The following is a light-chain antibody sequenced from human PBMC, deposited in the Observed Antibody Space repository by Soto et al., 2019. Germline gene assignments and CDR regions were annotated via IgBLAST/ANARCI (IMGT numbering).Light chain of an antibody. CDR1: SSDVGGYKY. CDR3: ASYTGSSTSVI. V-gene: IGLV2-14*01. Sequence: QSALTQPAAVSGSPGQSVTISCTGTSSDVGGYKYVSWYQQHPDKAPKRIIFEVSNRPSGISIRFSGSKSGNTASLTISGLQAEDDADYYCASYTGSSTSVIFGRGTQLTVL. CDR2: EVS. J-gene: IGLJ2*01.